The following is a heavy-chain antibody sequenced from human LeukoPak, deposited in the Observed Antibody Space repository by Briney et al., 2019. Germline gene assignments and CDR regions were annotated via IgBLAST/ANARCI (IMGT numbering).Heavy chain of an antibody. CDR1: GSTVSSNY. D-gene: IGHD5-18*01. V-gene: IGHV3-66*01. CDR3: ARNTWIQLWLAFDY. J-gene: IGHJ4*02. CDR2: IYSGGST. Sequence: GGSLRLSCAASGSTVSSNYMSWVRQAPGKGLEWVSVIYSGGSTYYADSVKGRFTISRDNSKNTLYLQMNSLRAEDTAVYYCARNTWIQLWLAFDYWGQGTLVTVSS.